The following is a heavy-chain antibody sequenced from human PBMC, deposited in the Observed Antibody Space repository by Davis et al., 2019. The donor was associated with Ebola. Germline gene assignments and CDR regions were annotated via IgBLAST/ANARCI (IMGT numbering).Heavy chain of an antibody. CDR1: GFTFSSYW. J-gene: IGHJ6*03. CDR3: ARGGIYSSSWYSLGYYMDV. CDR2: IKQDGSEK. D-gene: IGHD6-13*01. Sequence: PGGSLRLSCAASGFTFSSYWMRWVRQAPGKGLEWVANIKQDGSEKYYVDSVKGRFTISRDNAKNSLYLQMNSLRAEDTAVYYCARGGIYSSSWYSLGYYMDVWGKGTTVTVSS. V-gene: IGHV3-7*01.